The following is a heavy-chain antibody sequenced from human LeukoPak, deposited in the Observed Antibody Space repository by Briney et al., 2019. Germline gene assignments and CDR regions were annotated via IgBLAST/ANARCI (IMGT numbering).Heavy chain of an antibody. V-gene: IGHV3-23*01. CDR3: ARHSPSVVTPYFDY. D-gene: IGHD3-22*01. CDR2: ISGSGGST. J-gene: IGHJ4*02. Sequence: PGGSLRLSCAASRFTFSSYAMSWVRQAPGKGLEWVSAISGSGGSTYYADSVKGRFTISRDNSKNTLYLQLNSLRVEDTAVYYCARHSPSVVTPYFDYWGQGTLVTVSS. CDR1: RFTFSSYA.